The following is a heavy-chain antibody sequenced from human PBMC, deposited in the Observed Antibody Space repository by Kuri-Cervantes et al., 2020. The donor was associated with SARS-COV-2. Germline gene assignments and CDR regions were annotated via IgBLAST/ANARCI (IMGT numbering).Heavy chain of an antibody. CDR3: VKENSGRAPLMDV. CDR1: GFTFSSYA. J-gene: IGHJ6*02. V-gene: IGHV3-23*01. Sequence: GESLKISCAASGFTFSSYAMSWVRQAPGKGLEWVSTISESGGVTYYADSVMGRFTILRDNSKNTLYLQMNSLRADDTAVYYCVKENSGRAPLMDVWGQGTTVTVSS. CDR2: ISESGGVT. D-gene: IGHD1-26*01.